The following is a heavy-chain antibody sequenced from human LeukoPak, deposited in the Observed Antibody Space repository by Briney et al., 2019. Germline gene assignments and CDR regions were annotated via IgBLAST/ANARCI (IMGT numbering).Heavy chain of an antibody. CDR2: IYYSGST. CDR1: GGSISSYY. V-gene: IGHV4-59*12. D-gene: IGHD2-8*01. CDR3: ARGYCTNGVCYYGMDV. J-gene: IGHJ6*02. Sequence: SETLSLTCTVSGGSISSYYWSWIRQTPGKGLEWIGYIYYSGSTNYNPSLKSRVTISVDTSKNQFSLKLSSVTAADTAVYYCARGYCTNGVCYYGMDVWGQGTTVTVSS.